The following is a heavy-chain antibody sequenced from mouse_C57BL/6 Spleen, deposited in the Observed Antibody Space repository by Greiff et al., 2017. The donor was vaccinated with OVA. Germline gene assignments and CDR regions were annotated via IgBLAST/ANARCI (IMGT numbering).Heavy chain of an antibody. V-gene: IGHV1-9*01. J-gene: IGHJ4*01. Sequence: QVQLQQSGAELMKPGASVKLSCKATGYTFTGYWIDWVKQRPGHGLEWIGEILPGSGSTKYNEQFKGKATLTADTSSNTAYLQLSSLPTEDSAIYYGARRGRLDYAMDYWGQGTSVTGSS. CDR3: ARRGRLDYAMDY. D-gene: IGHD2-4*01. CDR1: GYTFTGYW. CDR2: ILPGSGST.